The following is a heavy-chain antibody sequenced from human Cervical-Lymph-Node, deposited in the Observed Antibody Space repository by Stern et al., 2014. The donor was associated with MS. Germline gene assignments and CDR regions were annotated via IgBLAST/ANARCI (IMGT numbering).Heavy chain of an antibody. D-gene: IGHD6-25*01. CDR2: ISANNGKT. CDR1: GHTTTSYG. Sequence: VQLLQSVAEVKKPGASVKVSCKASGHTTTSYGISWVRQAPGQGLEWMGWISANNGKTNYVQKFQGRVTMTTDTSTSTAYMEVRRLRSDDTAVYYCATFIATAGTFNYWGQGTLVTVSS. J-gene: IGHJ4*02. V-gene: IGHV1-18*01. CDR3: ATFIATAGTFNY.